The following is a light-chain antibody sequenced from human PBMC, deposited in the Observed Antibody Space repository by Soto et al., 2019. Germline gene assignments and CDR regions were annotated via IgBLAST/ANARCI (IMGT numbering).Light chain of an antibody. CDR1: QSVHNF. CDR2: GAS. V-gene: IGKV3-11*02. Sequence: EVVLTQSPATLFLSPGERAALSCKASQSVHNFLAWYQQKPGQAPRLFXYGASTRAAGVPPRFSGSGSGRDVALTISSLETEDFAVYYCQQRSNWPPITFGQGTRLEIK. J-gene: IGKJ5*01. CDR3: QQRSNWPPIT.